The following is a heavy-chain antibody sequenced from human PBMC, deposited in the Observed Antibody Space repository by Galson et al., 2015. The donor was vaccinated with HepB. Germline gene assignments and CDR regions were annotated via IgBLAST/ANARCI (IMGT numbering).Heavy chain of an antibody. D-gene: IGHD6-19*01. Sequence: ETLSLTCTVSGGSISSSSYYWGWIRQPPGKGLEWIGSIYYSGSTYYNPSLKSRVTISVDTSKNQFSLKLSSVTAADTAVYYCARLRVGEWLVSYYFDYWGQGTLVTVSS. V-gene: IGHV4-39*01. CDR2: IYYSGST. CDR1: GGSISSSSYY. J-gene: IGHJ4*02. CDR3: ARLRVGEWLVSYYFDY.